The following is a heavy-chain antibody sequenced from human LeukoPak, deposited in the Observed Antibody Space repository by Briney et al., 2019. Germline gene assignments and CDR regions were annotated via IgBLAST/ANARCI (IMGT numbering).Heavy chain of an antibody. V-gene: IGHV4-39*07. Sequence: PSETLCLTCTVSGGSISTTNYYWGWIRQPPGKRLELIGSVYYSGSTYYNPSLKSRVTISVDTSKNQFSLNLRSVTAADTAVYYCARWDGSSWYRYFDYWGQGTLVTVSS. CDR1: GGSISTTNYY. CDR3: ARWDGSSWYRYFDY. CDR2: VYYSGST. D-gene: IGHD6-13*01. J-gene: IGHJ4*02.